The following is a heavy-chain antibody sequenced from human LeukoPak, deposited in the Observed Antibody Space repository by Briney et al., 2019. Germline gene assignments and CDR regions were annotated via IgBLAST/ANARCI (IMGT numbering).Heavy chain of an antibody. CDR3: VRVGKAADD. J-gene: IGHJ4*02. Sequence: GGSLRLSCAASGFTFSDHYMDWVRQAPEKGLEWVGLSRNKANGYTTEYAASVKGRLTISRDESKNSLYLQMNSLKTEDTAVYYCVRVGKAADDWGQGTLVTVSS. D-gene: IGHD6-13*01. V-gene: IGHV3-72*01. CDR1: GFTFSDHY. CDR2: SRNKANGYTT.